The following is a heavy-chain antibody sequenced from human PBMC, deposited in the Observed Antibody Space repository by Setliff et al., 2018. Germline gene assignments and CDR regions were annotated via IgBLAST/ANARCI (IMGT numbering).Heavy chain of an antibody. CDR2: VYHTGTA. CDR3: ARGGTYRYSDY. J-gene: IGHJ4*02. V-gene: IGHV4-59*01. Sequence: ETLSLTCTVSGDSIITTYFWSWIRQPPGKGLEFIGYVYHTGTANYDPSLESRVTLSVDTSKNQFSLKLSSVTAADTAVYYCARGGTYRYSDYWGQGTPVTVSS. D-gene: IGHD2-21*01. CDR1: GDSIITTYF.